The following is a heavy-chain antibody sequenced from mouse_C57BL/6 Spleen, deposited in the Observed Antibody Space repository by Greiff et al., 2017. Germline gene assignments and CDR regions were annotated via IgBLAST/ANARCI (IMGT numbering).Heavy chain of an antibody. D-gene: IGHD1-1*01. CDR1: GYSITSGYY. Sequence: VQLQQSGPGLVKPSQSLSLTCSVTGYSITSGYYWNWIRQFPGNKLEWMGYISYDGSNNYNPSLKNRISITRDTSKNQFFLKLNSVTTEDTATYSCARFPDYYGSSYQFAYWGQGTLVTVSA. J-gene: IGHJ3*01. CDR3: ARFPDYYGSSYQFAY. CDR2: ISYDGSN. V-gene: IGHV3-6*01.